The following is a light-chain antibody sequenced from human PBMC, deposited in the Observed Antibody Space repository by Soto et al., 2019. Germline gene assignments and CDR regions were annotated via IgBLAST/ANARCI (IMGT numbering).Light chain of an antibody. CDR2: EVS. CDR3: SSYTSFSTYV. Sequence: QSALTQPASVSGSPGQSITISCTGTSRDVGGYNYVSWYQQHPGKAPQLMIYEVSNRPSGVSNRFSGSKSDNTASLTISGLQAEDEADYYCSSYTSFSTYVFGTGTKLTVL. V-gene: IGLV2-14*01. J-gene: IGLJ1*01. CDR1: SRDVGGYNY.